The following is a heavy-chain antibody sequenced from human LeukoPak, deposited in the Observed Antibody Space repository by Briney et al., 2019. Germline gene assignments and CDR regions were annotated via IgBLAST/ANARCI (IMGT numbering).Heavy chain of an antibody. J-gene: IGHJ4*02. D-gene: IGHD3-10*01. CDR1: GGSISSGGYY. V-gene: IGHV4-61*08. CDR2: IYYSGST. Sequence: SETLSLTCTVSGGSISSGGYYWSWIRQPPGKGLEWIGYIYYSGSTYYNPSLKSRVTISVDTSKNQFSLKLSSVTAADTAVYYCARAVTMVRGVKIGDYFDYWGQGTLVTVSS. CDR3: ARAVTMVRGVKIGDYFDY.